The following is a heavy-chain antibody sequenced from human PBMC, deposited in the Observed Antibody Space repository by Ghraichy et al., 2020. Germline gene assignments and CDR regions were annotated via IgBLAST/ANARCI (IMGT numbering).Heavy chain of an antibody. Sequence: GGSLRLSCRGSGFIFSDFAMSWVRQAPGKGLEWVASINDAGSLTYSADFSEGRFTISRDNSLNTLFLYMDRLRADDTAMYFCEQGEKWGQGTLVTVSA. CDR1: GFIFSDFA. V-gene: IGHV3-23*01. CDR3: EQGEK. J-gene: IGHJ1*01. CDR2: INDAGSLT. D-gene: IGHD2-21*01.